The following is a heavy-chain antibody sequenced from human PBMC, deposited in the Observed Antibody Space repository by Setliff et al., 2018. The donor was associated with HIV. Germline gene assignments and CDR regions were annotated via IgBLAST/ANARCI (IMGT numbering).Heavy chain of an antibody. Sequence: SESLSPTCAVYGGSFNGYSWTWIRQPPGKGLEWIGGINHSVSTNYNPSLKSRVTVSVDTSKNQFSLKLRSVTAADTAVYCCASELQGHSSSWSNYWGQGTLVTVSS. J-gene: IGHJ4*02. CDR2: INHSVST. CDR1: GGSFNGYS. V-gene: IGHV4-34*01. D-gene: IGHD6-13*01. CDR3: ASELQGHSSSWSNY.